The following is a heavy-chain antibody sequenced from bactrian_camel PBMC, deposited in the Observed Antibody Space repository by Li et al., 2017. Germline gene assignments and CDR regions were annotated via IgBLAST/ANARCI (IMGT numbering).Heavy chain of an antibody. CDR2: IYASNQGT. CDR1: GYDASRNC. V-gene: IGHV3S53*01. CDR3: AADTRGGSTATPNMSITT. Sequence: HVQLVESGGGAVQAGGSLRLSCAASGYDASRNCLAWFRQAPGKERELVASIYASNQGTVYVDSAKGRFLITRDNAKNTVDLQMNSLRPEDTGMYYCAADTRGGSTATPNMSITTGARGPRSPSP. D-gene: IGHD2*01. J-gene: IGHJ4*01.